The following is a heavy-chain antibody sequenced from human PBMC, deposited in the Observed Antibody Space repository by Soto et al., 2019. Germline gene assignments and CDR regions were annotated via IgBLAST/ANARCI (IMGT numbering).Heavy chain of an antibody. CDR2: INHSGST. CDR3: ASSYYYDSSGYYAFDI. D-gene: IGHD3-22*01. Sequence: SETLSLTCAVYGGSFSGYYWSWIRQPPGKGLEWIGEINHSGSTNYNPSLKSRVTISVDTSKNQFSLKLSSVTAADTAVYYCASSYYYDSSGYYAFDIWGQGTMVTVSS. J-gene: IGHJ3*02. CDR1: GGSFSGYY. V-gene: IGHV4-34*01.